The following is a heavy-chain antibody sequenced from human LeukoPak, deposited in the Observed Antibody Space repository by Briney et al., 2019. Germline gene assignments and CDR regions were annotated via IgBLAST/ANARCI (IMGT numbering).Heavy chain of an antibody. D-gene: IGHD4/OR15-4a*01. J-gene: IGHJ4*02. V-gene: IGHV3-20*04. CDR1: GFTFDDYG. CDR3: ARRAGAYSHPYDY. CDR2: INWNGGST. Sequence: AGGSLRLSCTASGFTFDDYGMSWVRQAPGKGLEWVSGINWNGGSTGYADSVKGRFTISRDNAKNSLYLQMNGLRAEDTAVYYCARRAGAYSHPYDYWGQGTLVTVSS.